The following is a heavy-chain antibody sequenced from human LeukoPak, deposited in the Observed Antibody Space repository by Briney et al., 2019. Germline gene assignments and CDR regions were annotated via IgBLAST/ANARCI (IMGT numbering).Heavy chain of an antibody. CDR2: INPSGGST. Sequence: GASVKVSCKASGYTFTSYYMHWVRQAPGQGLEWMGIINPSGGSTSYAQKFQGRVTMTRDMSTSTVYMELSSLRSEDTAVFYCARLVGSYYFDYWGQGTLVTVSS. CDR1: GYTFTSYY. J-gene: IGHJ4*02. CDR3: ARLVGSYYFDY. V-gene: IGHV1-46*01. D-gene: IGHD1-26*01.